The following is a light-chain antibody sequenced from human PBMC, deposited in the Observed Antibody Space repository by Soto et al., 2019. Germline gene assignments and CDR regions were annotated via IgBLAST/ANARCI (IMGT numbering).Light chain of an antibody. CDR1: QDISRW. V-gene: IGKV1D-12*01. CDR3: RQVNNFPVT. J-gene: IGKJ5*01. CDR2: AAS. Sequence: DVQMTQSPSSVSASVGGRVTITCRASQDISRWLAWYQQKPGQAPKFLIYAASNLQSGDPSRFSGSGSGTDFALTISSLQPEDFATYYCRQVNNFPVTFGQGTRLEMK.